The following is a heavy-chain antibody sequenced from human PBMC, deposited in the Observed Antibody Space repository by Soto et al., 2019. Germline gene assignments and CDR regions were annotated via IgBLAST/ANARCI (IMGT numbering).Heavy chain of an antibody. CDR2: IIPIFGTA. D-gene: IGHD5-18*01. J-gene: IGHJ5*02. CDR1: GGTFSSYA. CDR3: ARVVDTAMVTGSWFDP. Sequence: QVQLVQSGAEVKKPGSSMKVSCKASGGTFSSYAISWVRQAPGQGLEWMGGIIPIFGTANYAQKFQGRVTITADKSTSTAYMELSSLRSEDTAVYYCARVVDTAMVTGSWFDPWGQGTLVTVSS. V-gene: IGHV1-69*06.